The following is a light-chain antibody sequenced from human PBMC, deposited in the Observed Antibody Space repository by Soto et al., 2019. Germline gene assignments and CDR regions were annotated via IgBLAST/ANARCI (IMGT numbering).Light chain of an antibody. Sequence: IVLTQSPGTLSLSPGERATLSCRASQSVDSNFLAWYQQKPDQAPRLLIYGASRRATGIPDRFSGSGSGTDFTLTISRLEPEDFAVYHCQQLGTFDQGTKVEVK. V-gene: IGKV3-20*01. CDR3: QQLGT. CDR1: QSVDSNF. CDR2: GAS. J-gene: IGKJ1*01.